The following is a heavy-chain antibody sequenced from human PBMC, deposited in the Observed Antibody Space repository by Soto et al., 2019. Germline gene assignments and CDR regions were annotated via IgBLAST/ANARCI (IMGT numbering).Heavy chain of an antibody. V-gene: IGHV3-66*01. CDR2: IHSGGST. J-gene: IGHJ2*01. CDR1: GFTVSSNY. D-gene: IGHD1-26*01. CDR3: ARDPVGWYFAL. Sequence: EVQLVESGGGLVQPGGSLRLSCVASGFTVSSNYMSWVRQATGKGLEWVSVIHSGGSTYYADSVKGRLTISRDNSRNTLYLQMNSLRAEDTAVYSCARDPVGWYFALWCRGTMVTVFS.